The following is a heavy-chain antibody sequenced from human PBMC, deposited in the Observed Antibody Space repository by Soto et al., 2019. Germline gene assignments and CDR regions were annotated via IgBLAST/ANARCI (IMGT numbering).Heavy chain of an antibody. D-gene: IGHD5-12*01. Sequence: QVQLVESGGSVVQPGRSLRLSCAASGFTFNSYGMHWVRQAPSKGLEWVAVISYDGSNKYYADSVKGRFTISRDNSKHTLYLQMKSLRAEDTAVYYCAKEKYSGYGYFDYWGQGTLVTVSS. CDR1: GFTFNSYG. CDR3: AKEKYSGYGYFDY. J-gene: IGHJ4*02. CDR2: ISYDGSNK. V-gene: IGHV3-30*18.